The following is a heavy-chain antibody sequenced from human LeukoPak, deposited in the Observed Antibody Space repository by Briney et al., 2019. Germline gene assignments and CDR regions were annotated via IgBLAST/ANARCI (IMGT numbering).Heavy chain of an antibody. CDR2: ISSSSSYI. CDR3: CHGSGSYGYGMDV. Sequence: GGSLRLFCAASGFTFSSYSMNWVRQAPGKGLEWVSSISSSSSYIYYADSVKGRFTISRDNAKNSLYLQMNSLRAEDTAVYYCCHGSGSYGYGMDVWGQGTTVTVSS. D-gene: IGHD3-10*01. CDR1: GFTFSSYS. V-gene: IGHV3-21*01. J-gene: IGHJ6*02.